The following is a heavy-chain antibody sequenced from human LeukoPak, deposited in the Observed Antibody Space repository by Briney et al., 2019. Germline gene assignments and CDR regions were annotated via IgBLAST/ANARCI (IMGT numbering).Heavy chain of an antibody. V-gene: IGHV1-18*01. CDR2: ISAYNGNT. CDR1: GGTFSRYA. CDR3: ARDYGDYPGY. J-gene: IGHJ4*02. D-gene: IGHD4-17*01. Sequence: ASVKVSCKASGGTFSRYAISWVRQAPGQGLEWMGWISAYNGNTNYAQKLQGRVTMTTDTSTSTAYMELRSLRSDDTAVYYCARDYGDYPGYWGQGTLVTVPS.